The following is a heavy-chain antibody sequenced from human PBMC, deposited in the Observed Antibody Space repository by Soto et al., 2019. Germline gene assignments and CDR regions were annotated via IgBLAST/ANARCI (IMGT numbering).Heavy chain of an antibody. J-gene: IGHJ4*02. CDR3: TTGQRPLRFLEWLSRYYFDF. D-gene: IGHD3-3*01. V-gene: IGHV1-24*01. CDR1: GYTLSELS. Sequence: ASVKVSCKVSGYTLSELSMHWVRQAPGKGLEWMGGFDPEDGETLYAQKFQGRVSMTEDTSTDTAYMGLSSLTSEDTAVYYCTTGQRPLRFLEWLSRYYFDFWGQGTLVTVSS. CDR2: FDPEDGET.